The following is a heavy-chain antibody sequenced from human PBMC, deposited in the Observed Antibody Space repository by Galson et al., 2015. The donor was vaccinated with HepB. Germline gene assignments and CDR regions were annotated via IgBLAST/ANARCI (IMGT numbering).Heavy chain of an antibody. D-gene: IGHD5-18*01. CDR1: GFIFSTYS. CDR2: IGTSRTYI. CDR3: ARGAFSYKSGIDHYYYGMDV. Sequence: SLRLSCAASGFIFSTYSMHWVRQTPGQGLEWVSSIGTSRTYIYYADSVMGRFTISRDNAKNSLYLQMNSLRAEDTAIYYCARGAFSYKSGIDHYYYGMDVWGQGTTVTVSS. V-gene: IGHV3-21*01. J-gene: IGHJ6*02.